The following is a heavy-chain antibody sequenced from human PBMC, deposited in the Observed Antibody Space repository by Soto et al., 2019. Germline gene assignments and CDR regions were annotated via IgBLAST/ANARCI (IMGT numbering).Heavy chain of an antibody. CDR2: ISGSGGST. J-gene: IGHJ3*02. Sequence: GGSLRLSCAASGFTFSSYAMSWVRQAPGKGLEWVSAISGSGGSTYYADSVKGRFTISRDNSKNTLYLQMNSLRAEDTAVYYCAKDWHGCSGGSCYDAFDIWGQGTMVTVSS. D-gene: IGHD2-15*01. CDR1: GFTFSSYA. V-gene: IGHV3-23*01. CDR3: AKDWHGCSGGSCYDAFDI.